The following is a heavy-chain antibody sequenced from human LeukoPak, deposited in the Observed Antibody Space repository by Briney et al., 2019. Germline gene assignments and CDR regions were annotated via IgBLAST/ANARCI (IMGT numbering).Heavy chain of an antibody. CDR1: GFTVSSKY. J-gene: IGHJ4*02. V-gene: IGHV3-53*05. CDR2: IYSGGST. Sequence: GGSLRLSCAASGFTVSSKYMSWVRQAPGKGLEWVSVIYSGGSTYYADSVKGRFTISRDNAKNSLYLQMNSLRAEDTALYYCAKVISSGWYGWKAFDYWGQGTLVTVSS. D-gene: IGHD6-19*01. CDR3: AKVISSGWYGWKAFDY.